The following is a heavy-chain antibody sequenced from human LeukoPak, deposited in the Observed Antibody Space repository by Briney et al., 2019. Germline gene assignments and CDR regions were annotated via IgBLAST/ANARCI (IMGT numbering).Heavy chain of an antibody. CDR2: IYHSGST. CDR3: AKDRGNQDLFDI. J-gene: IGHJ3*02. D-gene: IGHD3-10*01. CDR1: GGSISSGGYS. V-gene: IGHV4-30-2*02. Sequence: SQTLSLTCAVSGGSISSGGYSWSWIRQPPGKGLEWIGYIYHSGSTYYNPSLKSRVTISVDRSKNQFSLKLSSVTAADTAVYYCAKDRGNQDLFDIGGQGTMVTVSS.